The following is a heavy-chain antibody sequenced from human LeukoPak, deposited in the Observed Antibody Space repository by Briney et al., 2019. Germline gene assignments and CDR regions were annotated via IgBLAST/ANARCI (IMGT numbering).Heavy chain of an antibody. CDR1: GFTFRYYA. Sequence: GGSLRLSCAASGFTFRYYAVHWVRQAPGKGLEWVSTISDNSGSTYYPDSVKGRFTISRDDSKNTLYLQMKSLRAEDTAVYYCAKGTATVTSRFFDYWGQGTLVTVSS. V-gene: IGHV3-23*01. J-gene: IGHJ4*02. CDR2: ISDNSGST. CDR3: AKGTATVTSRFFDY. D-gene: IGHD2-21*02.